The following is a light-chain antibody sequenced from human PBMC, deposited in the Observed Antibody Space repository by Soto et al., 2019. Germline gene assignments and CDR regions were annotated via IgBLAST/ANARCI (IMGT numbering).Light chain of an antibody. Sequence: ELVMTHSPATLSVSPGERATLSCRASQSVSSNLAWYQQKPGQAPRLLIYGASTRATGIPARFSGSGSGTEFTLTISSLQSEDSAVYYCQQYNNWPITFGQGTRLEIK. CDR1: QSVSSN. J-gene: IGKJ5*01. V-gene: IGKV3-15*01. CDR3: QQYNNWPIT. CDR2: GAS.